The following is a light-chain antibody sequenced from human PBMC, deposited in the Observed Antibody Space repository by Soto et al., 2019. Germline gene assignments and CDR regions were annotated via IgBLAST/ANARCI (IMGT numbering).Light chain of an antibody. Sequence: QSVLTQSPSASGTAGQRITISCSGGSSNVGSNSVNWYQQVPGTAPKVLIYRDHQRPSRVPDRFSGSKSGTSASLAISGLQSEDEADDYCAAWDNSLNAVLFGGGTKLTL. J-gene: IGLJ2*01. CDR1: SSNVGSNS. CDR3: AAWDNSLNAVL. V-gene: IGLV1-44*01. CDR2: RDH.